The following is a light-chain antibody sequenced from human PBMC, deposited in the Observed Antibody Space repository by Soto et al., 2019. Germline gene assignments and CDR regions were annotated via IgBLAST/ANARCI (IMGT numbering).Light chain of an antibody. J-gene: IGKJ1*01. CDR1: QGVGSN. V-gene: IGKV3-20*01. CDR2: GAS. CDR3: QQYGSSPPVT. Sequence: EIVMAQSPATLSVSPGERATLSCRASQGVGSNLAWYQQKPGQAPRLLIYGASSRATGIPDRFSGSGSGTDFTLTISRLEPEDFAVYYCQQYGSSPPVTFGQGTKWIS.